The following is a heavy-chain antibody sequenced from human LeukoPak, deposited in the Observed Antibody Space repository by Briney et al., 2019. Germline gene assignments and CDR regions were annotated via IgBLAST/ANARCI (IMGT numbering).Heavy chain of an antibody. CDR1: GYIFSDYY. J-gene: IGHJ5*02. V-gene: IGHV1-2*02. CDR2: INPNSGGT. Sequence: GASVKVSCKASGYIFSDYYIHWVRQAPGQGLEWMGWINPNSGGTNYAQKFQGRVTMTRDTSISTAYMELSRLRSDDTAVYYCARDSGFWSGYSRYNWFDPWGQGTLVTVSS. CDR3: ARDSGFWSGYSRYNWFDP. D-gene: IGHD3-3*01.